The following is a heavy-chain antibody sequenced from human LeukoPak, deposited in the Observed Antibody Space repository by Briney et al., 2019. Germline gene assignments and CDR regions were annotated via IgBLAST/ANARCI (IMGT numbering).Heavy chain of an antibody. CDR3: AREGNPNPGYYYYYYMDV. CDR2: ISSNGGST. J-gene: IGHJ6*03. D-gene: IGHD1-14*01. CDR1: GFTFSSYA. V-gene: IGHV3-64*01. Sequence: GGSLRLSCAASGFTFSSYAMHWVRQAPGKGLEYVSAISSNGGSTYYANSVKGRFTISRDNSKNTLYLQMGSLRAEDMAVYYCAREGNPNPGYYYYYYMDVWGKGTTVTISS.